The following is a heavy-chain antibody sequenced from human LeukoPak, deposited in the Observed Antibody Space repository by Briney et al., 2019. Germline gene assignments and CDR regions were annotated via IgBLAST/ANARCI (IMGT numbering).Heavy chain of an antibody. V-gene: IGHV4-30-4*08. CDR3: ARDSFSSYCSSTSCSSFDY. J-gene: IGHJ4*02. D-gene: IGHD2-2*01. CDR1: GGSISSGDYY. CDR2: IYYSGST. Sequence: SQTLSLSCTVSGGSISSGDYYWSWIRQPPGKGLEWLGYIYYSGSTYYNPSLKSRVTISVDTSKNQFSLKLSSVTAADTAVYYCARDSFSSYCSSTSCSSFDYWGQGTLVTASS.